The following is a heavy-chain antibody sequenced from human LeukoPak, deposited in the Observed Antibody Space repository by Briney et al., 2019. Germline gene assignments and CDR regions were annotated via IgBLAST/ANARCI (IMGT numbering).Heavy chain of an antibody. CDR1: GSTFSSYA. J-gene: IGHJ4*02. CDR3: ARGPPEVYDSSGYYED. D-gene: IGHD3-22*01. CDR2: IIPIFGTA. V-gene: IGHV1-69*05. Sequence: SVKVSCKASGSTFSSYAISWVRQAPGQGLEWMGGIIPIFGTANYAQKFQGRVTITTDESTSTAYMELSSLRSEDTAVYYCARGPPEVYDSSGYYEDWGQGTLVTVSS.